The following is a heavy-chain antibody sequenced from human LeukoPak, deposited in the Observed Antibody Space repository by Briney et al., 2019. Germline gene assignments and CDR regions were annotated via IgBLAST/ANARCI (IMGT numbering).Heavy chain of an antibody. Sequence: SETLSPTCTVSGGSISSYYWSWIRQPAGKGLEWIGRIYTSGSTNYNPSLKSRVTMSVDTSKNQFSLKLSSVTAADTAVYYCARGTSRFLEWTMGNYYFDYWGQGTLVTVSS. CDR1: GGSISSYY. V-gene: IGHV4-4*07. D-gene: IGHD3-3*01. CDR2: IYTSGST. J-gene: IGHJ4*02. CDR3: ARGTSRFLEWTMGNYYFDY.